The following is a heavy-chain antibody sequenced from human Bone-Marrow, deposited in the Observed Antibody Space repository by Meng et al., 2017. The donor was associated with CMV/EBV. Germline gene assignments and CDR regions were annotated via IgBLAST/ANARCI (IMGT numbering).Heavy chain of an antibody. J-gene: IGHJ6*02. CDR3: ARGHCRSTSCYTSYYYGMDV. Sequence: SETLSLTCAVYGGSFSDYYWTWIRQPPGKGLEWIGEIDHSGSTNYNSSLKSRVTISVDTSKNQFSLKLTSVTAADTAVYYCARGHCRSTSCYTSYYYGMDVWGQGTTVTVSS. V-gene: IGHV4-34*01. D-gene: IGHD2-2*02. CDR1: GGSFSDYY. CDR2: IDHSGST.